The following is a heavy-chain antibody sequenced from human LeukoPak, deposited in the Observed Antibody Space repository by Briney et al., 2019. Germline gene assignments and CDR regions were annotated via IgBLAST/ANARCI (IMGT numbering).Heavy chain of an antibody. CDR1: GGTFSSYA. V-gene: IGHV1-69*13. J-gene: IGHJ6*02. Sequence: ASVKVSCKASGGTFSSYAISWVRQAPGQGLGWMGGIIPIFGTANYAQKFQGRVTITADESTSTAYMELSSLRSEDTAVYYCARDSMVRGVIISYYYGMDVWGQGTTVTVSS. CDR3: ARDSMVRGVIISYYYGMDV. CDR2: IIPIFGTA. D-gene: IGHD3-10*01.